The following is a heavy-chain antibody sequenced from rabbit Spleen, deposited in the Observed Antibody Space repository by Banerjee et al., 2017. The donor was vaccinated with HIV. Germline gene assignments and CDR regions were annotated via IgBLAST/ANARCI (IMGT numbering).Heavy chain of an antibody. D-gene: IGHD2-1*01. CDR1: GFSFSSSDY. J-gene: IGHJ4*01. Sequence: QSLEESGGGLVQPEGSLALTCKASGFSFSSSDYICWVRQAPGKGLELIACIYTSSGSTWYASWVNGRFTISRSTSLNTVDLQMTSLTVADTATYFCARGSATMTMVITGFYLSLWGPGTLVTVS. CDR2: IYTSSGST. CDR3: ARGSATMTMVITGFYLSL. V-gene: IGHV1S43*01.